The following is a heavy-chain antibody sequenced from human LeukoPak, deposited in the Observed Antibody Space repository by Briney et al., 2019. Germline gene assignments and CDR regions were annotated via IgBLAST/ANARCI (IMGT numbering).Heavy chain of an antibody. CDR1: GFTFSSYE. CDR3: ARESIAEAGAPFDY. D-gene: IGHD6-19*01. CDR2: ISSGSTI. V-gene: IGHV3-48*03. Sequence: GGSLRLSCAASGFTFSSYEMNWVRQAPGKGLEWVSYISSGSTIYDADSVKGRFTISRDNAKNSPYLQMNSLRAEDTAVYYCARESIAEAGAPFDYWGQGTLVTVSS. J-gene: IGHJ4*02.